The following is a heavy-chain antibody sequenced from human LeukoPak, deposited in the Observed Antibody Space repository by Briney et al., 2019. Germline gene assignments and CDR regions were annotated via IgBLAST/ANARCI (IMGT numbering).Heavy chain of an antibody. CDR1: GFIFSSYS. J-gene: IGHJ4*02. V-gene: IGHV3-21*01. Sequence: GGSLRLSCAVSGFIFSSYSMNWVRQAPGKGLEWVSSISSSSSYIYYADSVKGRFTISRDNAKNSLYLQMNSLRAEDTAVYYCARDAVIGDYFDYWGQGTLVTVSS. CDR2: ISSSSSYI. D-gene: IGHD2/OR15-2a*01. CDR3: ARDAVIGDYFDY.